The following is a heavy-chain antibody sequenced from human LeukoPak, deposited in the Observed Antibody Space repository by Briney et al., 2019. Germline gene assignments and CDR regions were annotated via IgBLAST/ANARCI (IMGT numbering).Heavy chain of an antibody. D-gene: IGHD6-19*01. CDR1: GFTFDDYG. Sequence: GGSLRLSCAASGFTFDDYGMSWVRQAPGKGLEWVSGINWSGGSTGYADSVKGRFIISRDNSKNTLYVQMNSLRAEDTAVYYCARGAVYYMDIWGKGTTVTISS. CDR3: ARGAVYYMDI. V-gene: IGHV3-20*04. J-gene: IGHJ6*03. CDR2: INWSGGST.